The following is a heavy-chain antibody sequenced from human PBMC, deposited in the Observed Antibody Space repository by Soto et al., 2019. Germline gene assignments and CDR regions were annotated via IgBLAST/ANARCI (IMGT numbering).Heavy chain of an antibody. CDR1: GFTVSSNY. CDR2: IYSGGST. CDR3: ARGSLIPTAIFDY. V-gene: IGHV3-53*02. D-gene: IGHD2-21*02. Sequence: EVQLVETGGGLIQPGGSLRLSCAASGFTVSSNYMSWVRQAPGKGLEWVSVIYSGGSTYYADCVKGRFTISRDNSKNTLYLQMNSLRAEDTAVYYCARGSLIPTAIFDYWGQGTLVTVSS. J-gene: IGHJ4*02.